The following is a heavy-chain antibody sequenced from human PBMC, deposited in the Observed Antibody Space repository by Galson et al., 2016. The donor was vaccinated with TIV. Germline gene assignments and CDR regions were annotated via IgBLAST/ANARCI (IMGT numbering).Heavy chain of an antibody. CDR1: GSSFTSYW. Sequence: QSGAEVKKPGESLKISCKGSGSSFTSYWIAWVRQMPGKGLELTGVIHPGDSDTRYSPSFQGQVSISADRSISTAYLQWSSLKASDTAMYYCAKQLDFDQRVLDAFHIWGQGTLLTVSS. D-gene: IGHD3-9*01. CDR2: IHPGDSDT. V-gene: IGHV5-51*01. J-gene: IGHJ3*02. CDR3: AKQLDFDQRVLDAFHI.